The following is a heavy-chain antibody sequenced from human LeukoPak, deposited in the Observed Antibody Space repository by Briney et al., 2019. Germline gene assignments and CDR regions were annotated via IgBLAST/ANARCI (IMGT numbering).Heavy chain of an antibody. Sequence: GASVKVSCKVSGYTLTELSMHCVRQAPGKGLEWMGGFDPEDGETIYAQKFQGRVTMTEDTSTDTAYMELSSLRSEDTAVYYCATSGLYYGSGSPHFYFDLWGRGTLVTVSS. D-gene: IGHD3-10*01. CDR3: ATSGLYYGSGSPHFYFDL. V-gene: IGHV1-24*01. CDR1: GYTLTELS. J-gene: IGHJ2*01. CDR2: FDPEDGET.